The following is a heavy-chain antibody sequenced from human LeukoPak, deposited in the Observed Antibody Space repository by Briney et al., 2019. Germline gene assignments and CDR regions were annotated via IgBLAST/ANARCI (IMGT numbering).Heavy chain of an antibody. D-gene: IGHD2-15*01. V-gene: IGHV1-69*06. Sequence: ASVKVSCKASGGTFSSYAISWVRQAPGQGLGWMGGIIPIFGTANYAQKFQGRVTITADKSTSTAYMELSSLRSEDTAVYYCAREIVVAATQYYYYYYGMDVWGKGTTVTVSS. CDR3: AREIVVAATQYYYYYYGMDV. CDR1: GGTFSSYA. J-gene: IGHJ6*04. CDR2: IIPIFGTA.